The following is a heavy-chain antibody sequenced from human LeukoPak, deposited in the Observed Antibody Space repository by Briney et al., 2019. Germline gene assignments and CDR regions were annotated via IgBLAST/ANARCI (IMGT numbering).Heavy chain of an antibody. D-gene: IGHD2-15*01. V-gene: IGHV4-30-2*01. CDR2: IYHSGST. Sequence: SETLSLTCAVSGGSISSGGYSWSWLRQPPGKGLEWIGYIYHSGSTYYNPSLKSRVTISVDRSKNQFSLKLSSVTAADTAVYYCARGPYCSGGSCYSFDYWGQGTLVTVSS. CDR3: ARGPYCSGGSCYSFDY. CDR1: GGSISSGGYS. J-gene: IGHJ4*02.